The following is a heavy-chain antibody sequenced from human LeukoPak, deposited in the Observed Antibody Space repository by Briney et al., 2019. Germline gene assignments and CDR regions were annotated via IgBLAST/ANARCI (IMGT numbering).Heavy chain of an antibody. J-gene: IGHJ3*02. D-gene: IGHD5-24*01. V-gene: IGHV3-23*01. CDR1: GFTFSSYA. Sequence: GGSLRLSCAASGFTFSSYAMSWVRQAPGKGLEWVSAISGSGGSTYYADSVKGRFTISRDNAKNSMYVQMNSLRAEDTAVYYCARGFDGYYGFDIWGQGTMVTVSS. CDR3: ARGFDGYYGFDI. CDR2: ISGSGGST.